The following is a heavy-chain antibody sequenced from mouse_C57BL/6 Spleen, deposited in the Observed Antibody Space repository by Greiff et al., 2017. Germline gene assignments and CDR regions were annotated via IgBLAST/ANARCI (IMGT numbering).Heavy chain of an antibody. CDR2: IDPEDGET. CDR3: ARERPGYKMDY. CDR1: GFNINDYY. D-gene: IGHD3-2*02. V-gene: IGHV14-2*01. J-gene: IGHJ4*01. Sequence: SGAELVKPGASVKLSCTASGFNINDYYMHWVKQRPEQGLEWIGRIDPEDGETNYAPKFQGKATITVDTSSNTAYLQLSRLTAEDTAVYCGARERPGYKMDYWGQGTPVTVSA.